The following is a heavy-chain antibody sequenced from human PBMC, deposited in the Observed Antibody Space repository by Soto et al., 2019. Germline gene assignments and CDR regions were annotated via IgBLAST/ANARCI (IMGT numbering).Heavy chain of an antibody. CDR1: GGSISSGDYY. J-gene: IGHJ4*02. D-gene: IGHD3-10*01. V-gene: IGHV4-30-4*01. CDR3: AREGANYGSGSFDY. Sequence: QVQLQESGPGLVKPSQTLSLTCTVSGGSISSGDYYWGWIRQPPGKGLEWIGYIYYSGSTYYNPSHTSRVNISVDTSKNQFSLQLSSVTAADTAVYDCAREGANYGSGSFDYWGPGTLVTVSS. CDR2: IYYSGST.